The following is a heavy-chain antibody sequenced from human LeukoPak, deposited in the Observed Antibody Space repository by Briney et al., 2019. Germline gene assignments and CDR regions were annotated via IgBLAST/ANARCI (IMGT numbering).Heavy chain of an antibody. CDR3: ARGLSGSYFSFQY. D-gene: IGHD1-26*01. Sequence: ASVKVSCKASGYSFASYGIGWVRQAPGQGLEWMGYFSAYNGNTNYAQKFLDRVTMTTDTSTSTAYMELRSLRSDDTAVYYCARGLSGSYFSFQYWGRGTLVTVSS. J-gene: IGHJ1*01. CDR1: GYSFASYG. CDR2: FSAYNGNT. V-gene: IGHV1-18*01.